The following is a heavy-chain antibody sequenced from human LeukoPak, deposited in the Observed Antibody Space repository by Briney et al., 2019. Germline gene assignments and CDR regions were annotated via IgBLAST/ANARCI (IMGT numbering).Heavy chain of an antibody. CDR3: ARVLYHDILTGYYNWFDP. D-gene: IGHD3-9*01. J-gene: IGHJ5*02. V-gene: IGHV1-2*02. Sequence: ASVKVSCKAFGYTFSDYYIQWVRQAPGQGLEWMGWSNPNSGGTNYAHNFQDRVTMTADTSISIAYMELSRLTSDDTAVYYCARVLYHDILTGYYNWFDPWGQGTLVTVSS. CDR1: GYTFSDYY. CDR2: SNPNSGGT.